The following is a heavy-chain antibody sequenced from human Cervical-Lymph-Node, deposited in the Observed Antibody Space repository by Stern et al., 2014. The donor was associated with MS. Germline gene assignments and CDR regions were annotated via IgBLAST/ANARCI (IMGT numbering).Heavy chain of an antibody. CDR3: ARDDTSSSWYNY. CDR1: GFTLNNYW. Sequence: EVQLVESGGGLVQPGGSLRLSCAASGFTLNNYWMTWVRQAPGKGLEWVANIKQDGSEKFYVNSVKGRFTISRDNAKNSLYLQMNALKAEDTAVYYCARDDTSSSWYNYWGQGTLVTVSS. D-gene: IGHD6-13*01. V-gene: IGHV3-7*01. J-gene: IGHJ4*02. CDR2: IKQDGSEK.